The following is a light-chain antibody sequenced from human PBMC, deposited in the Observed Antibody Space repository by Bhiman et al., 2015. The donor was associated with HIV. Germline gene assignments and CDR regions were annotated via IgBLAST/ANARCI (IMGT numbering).Light chain of an antibody. CDR1: SSNIGAGYD. Sequence: QSLLTQPPSVSAAPGQRVTISCTGSSSNIGAGYDVHWHLQLPGTAPKLLIYANSNRPSGVPDRFSGSKSGTSASLAITGLQAEDEADYYCQSYDSSLSGSGVFGTGTKVTVL. V-gene: IGLV1-40*01. CDR2: ANS. J-gene: IGLJ1*01. CDR3: QSYDSSLSGSGV.